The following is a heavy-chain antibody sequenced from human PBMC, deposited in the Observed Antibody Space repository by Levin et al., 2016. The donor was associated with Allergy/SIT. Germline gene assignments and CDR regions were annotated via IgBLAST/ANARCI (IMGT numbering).Heavy chain of an antibody. D-gene: IGHD3-10*01. CDR3: ARDPCARDPSSPYYYGSGSDNMDV. J-gene: IGHJ6*03. CDR2: IYHRGST. V-gene: IGHV4-30-2*01. Sequence: WIRQPPGKGLEWIGYIYHRGSTYYNPSLKSRVTISLDRSKNQFSLKLSSVTAADTAVYYCARDPCARDPSSPYYYGSGSDNMDVWGKGTMVTVSS.